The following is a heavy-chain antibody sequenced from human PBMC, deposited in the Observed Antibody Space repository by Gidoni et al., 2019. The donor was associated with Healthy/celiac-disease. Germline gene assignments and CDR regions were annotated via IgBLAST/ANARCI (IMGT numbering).Heavy chain of an antibody. J-gene: IGHJ4*02. CDR2: ISYDGSNK. D-gene: IGHD3-16*01. Sequence: QVQLVESGGGVVQPGRSLRLSCDAPGFTFSSYGMHWVRQAPGKGLELVAVISYDGSNKYYVDSVKCRFIISRDNSKNTLYLQMNSLRAEDTAVYYCANWGRGIIGWGQGTLVTVSS. CDR3: ANWGRGIIG. V-gene: IGHV3-30*18. CDR1: GFTFSSYG.